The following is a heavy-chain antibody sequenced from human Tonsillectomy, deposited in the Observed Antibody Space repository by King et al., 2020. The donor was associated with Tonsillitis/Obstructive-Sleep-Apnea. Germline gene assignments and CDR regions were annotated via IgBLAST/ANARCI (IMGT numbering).Heavy chain of an antibody. V-gene: IGHV4-34*01. Sequence: VQLQQWGAGLLKPSETLSLTCAVYGGSFSGYYWSGIRQPPGKGLEWIGEFNHSGSTNYNPSLKSRVTISVDTSKNQFSLKLSSVTAADTAVYYCARGRGTAARYYYYYMDVWGKGTTVTVSS. CDR1: GGSFSGYY. J-gene: IGHJ6*03. CDR3: ARGRGTAARYYYYYMDV. CDR2: FNHSGST. D-gene: IGHD6-6*01.